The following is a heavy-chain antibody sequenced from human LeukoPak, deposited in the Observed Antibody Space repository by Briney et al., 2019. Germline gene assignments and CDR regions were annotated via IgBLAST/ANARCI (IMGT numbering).Heavy chain of an antibody. D-gene: IGHD3-22*01. CDR2: INPNSGGT. CDR1: GYTFTGYY. CDR3: ARADSSGYYNPPPQY. Sequence: ASVKVSCKASGYTFTGYYMHWVRQAPGQGLEWMGRINPNSGGTNYAQKFQGRVTMTRDTSISTAYMELSRLRSDDTAVYYCARADSSGYYNPPPQYWGQGTLVTVSS. V-gene: IGHV1-2*06. J-gene: IGHJ4*02.